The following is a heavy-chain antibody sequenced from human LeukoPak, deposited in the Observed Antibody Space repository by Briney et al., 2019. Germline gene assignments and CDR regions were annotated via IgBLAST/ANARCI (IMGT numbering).Heavy chain of an antibody. J-gene: IGHJ4*02. CDR1: GFTFSSYG. D-gene: IGHD2-15*01. V-gene: IGHV3-33*06. CDR2: IWYDGSNK. CDR3: AKAFGGSYSSFDY. Sequence: PGGSLRLSCAASGFTFSSYGMHWVRQAPGKGLEWVAVIWYDGSNKYYADSVKGRFTISRDNSKNTLYLQMNSLRAEDTAVYYCAKAFGGSYSSFDYWGQGTLVTVSS.